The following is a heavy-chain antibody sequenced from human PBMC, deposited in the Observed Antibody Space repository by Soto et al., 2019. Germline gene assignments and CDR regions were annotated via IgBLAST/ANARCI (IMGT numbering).Heavy chain of an antibody. CDR3: ARGYQGSGWYYYSGMDV. D-gene: IGHD6-19*01. V-gene: IGHV4-4*02. CDR2: IYHSGST. J-gene: IGHJ6*02. CDR1: GGSISSSNW. Sequence: SETLSLTCAVSGGSISSSNWWSWVRQPPGKGLEWIGEIYHSGSTNYNPSLKSRVTISVDKSKNQFSLKLSSVTAADTAVYYCARGYQGSGWYYYSGMDVWGQGTTVTVS.